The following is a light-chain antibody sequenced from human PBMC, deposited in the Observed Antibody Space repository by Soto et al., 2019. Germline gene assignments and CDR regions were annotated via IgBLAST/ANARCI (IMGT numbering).Light chain of an antibody. CDR3: SSYTGSSTHVV. CDR1: SSDVGGYNY. J-gene: IGLJ2*01. CDR2: EVR. Sequence: QSALTQPASVSGSPGQSITISCTGTSSDVGGYNYVSRYQQHPGKAPKLMIYEVRNRPSGVSNRFSGSKSGTTASLTISGLQAEDEADYYCSSYTGSSTHVVFGGGTKLTVL. V-gene: IGLV2-14*01.